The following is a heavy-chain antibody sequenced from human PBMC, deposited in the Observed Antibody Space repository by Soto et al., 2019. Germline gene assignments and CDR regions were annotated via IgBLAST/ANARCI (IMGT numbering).Heavy chain of an antibody. Sequence: SGKVSFKASGYAFTSYGISCVRQAPREGLECIVWIGAYYGNTNDAQKLQGRVTMTTDPSTSTAYMELRSLRSDDTAVYYCARGPWQVVVPGTTRGNWFDPWGQGTLVTVSS. J-gene: IGHJ5*02. V-gene: IGHV1-18*01. CDR3: ARGPWQVVVPGTTRGNWFDP. CDR1: GYAFTSYG. D-gene: IGHD2-2*01. CDR2: IGAYYGNT.